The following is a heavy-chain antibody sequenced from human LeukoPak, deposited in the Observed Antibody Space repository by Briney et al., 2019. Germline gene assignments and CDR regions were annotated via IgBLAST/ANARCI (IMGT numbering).Heavy chain of an antibody. CDR1: GFTFSSSA. J-gene: IGHJ4*02. V-gene: IGHV3-30-3*01. Sequence: GGSLRLSCAASGFTFSSSAMTWVRQVLGKGLEWVAFISYDGSIKYYADSVKGRFSISRDNSKNTLYLQMNSLRADDTAVYYCARDLSGGYTCDYWGQGTLVTVSS. CDR3: ARDLSGGYTCDY. D-gene: IGHD1-26*01. CDR2: ISYDGSIK.